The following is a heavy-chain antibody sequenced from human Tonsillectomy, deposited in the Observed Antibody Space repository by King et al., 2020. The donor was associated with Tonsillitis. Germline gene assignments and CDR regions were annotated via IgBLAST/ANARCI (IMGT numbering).Heavy chain of an antibody. V-gene: IGHV1-2*02. CDR3: ARGGALVGYGSGWPDWYFDL. CDR2: INPNSGGT. CDR1: GDTFTGYY. D-gene: IGHD6-19*01. J-gene: IGHJ2*01. Sequence: VQLVESGAEVKKPGASVKVSCKASGDTFTGYYMHWVRQAPGQRLEWMGWINPNSGGTNYAQKFQGRVTMTRDTSISTAYMELSRLRSDDTAVYDSARGGALVGYGSGWPDWYFDLWGRGTLVTVSS.